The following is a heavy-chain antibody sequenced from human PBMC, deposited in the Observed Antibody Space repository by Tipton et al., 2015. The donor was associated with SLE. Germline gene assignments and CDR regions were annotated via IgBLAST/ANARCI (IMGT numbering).Heavy chain of an antibody. J-gene: IGHJ6*03. CDR1: GGSFSGYY. Sequence: TLSLTCAVYGGSFSGYYWSWIRQPPGKGLEWIGEINHSGSTNYNPSLKSRVTISVDTSKNQFSLKPSSVTAADTAVYYCARSLLWSGGPGYYYMDVWGKGTTVTVSS. D-gene: IGHD3-10*01. CDR3: ARSLLWSGGPGYYYMDV. CDR2: INHSGST. V-gene: IGHV4-34*01.